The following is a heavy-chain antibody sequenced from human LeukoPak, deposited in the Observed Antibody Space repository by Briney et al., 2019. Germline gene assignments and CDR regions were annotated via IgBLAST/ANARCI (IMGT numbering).Heavy chain of an antibody. CDR1: GYSISSGYY. J-gene: IGHJ4*02. CDR2: IYHSGST. V-gene: IGHV4-38-2*01. D-gene: IGHD3-3*01. Sequence: PSETLSLTCAVSGYSISSGYYWGWIRQPPGKGLEWIGSIYHSGSTYYNPSLKSRVTISVDTSKNQFSLKLSSVTAADTAVYYCARSITIFGVVNSDYWGQGTLVTVSS. CDR3: ARSITIFGVVNSDY.